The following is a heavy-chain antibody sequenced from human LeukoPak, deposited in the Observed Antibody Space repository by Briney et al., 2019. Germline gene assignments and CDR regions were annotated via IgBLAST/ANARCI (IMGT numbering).Heavy chain of an antibody. J-gene: IGHJ6*02. Sequence: SVEVSCKASGGTFSSYAISWVRQAPGQGLEWMGGIIPIFGTANYAQKFQGRVTITADESTSTAYMELSSLRSEDTAVYYCARAEKLETAYYYGMDVWGQGTTVTVSS. V-gene: IGHV1-69*13. CDR2: IIPIFGTA. D-gene: IGHD1-1*01. CDR3: ARAEKLETAYYYGMDV. CDR1: GGTFSSYA.